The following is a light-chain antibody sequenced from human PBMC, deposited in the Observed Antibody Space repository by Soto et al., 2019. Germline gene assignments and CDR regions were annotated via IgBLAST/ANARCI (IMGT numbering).Light chain of an antibody. CDR1: SSDVGGYNY. Sequence: QSALTQPASVSGSPGQSITISCTGTSSDVGGYNYISWYQQHPGKAPKLMLYEVSNRPSGVSNRFSGSKSGNTASLTISGLQAEDEADYYCSSYTGSNSYVFGTGTKLTVL. J-gene: IGLJ1*01. CDR2: EVS. V-gene: IGLV2-14*01. CDR3: SSYTGSNSYV.